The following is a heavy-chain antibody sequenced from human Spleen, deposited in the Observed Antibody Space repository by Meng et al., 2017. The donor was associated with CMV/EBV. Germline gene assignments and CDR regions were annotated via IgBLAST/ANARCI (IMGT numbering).Heavy chain of an antibody. CDR1: GFTFSSYA. V-gene: IGHV3-30*04. D-gene: IGHD3-3*01. CDR3: ARDRAPAYDFWSGYYTEVYYYYGMDV. Sequence: GESLKISCAASGFTFSSYAMHWVRQAPGKGLEWVAVISYDGSNKYYADSVKGRFTISRDNSKNTLYLQMNSLRAEDTAVYYCARDRAPAYDFWSGYYTEVYYYYGMDVWGQGTTVTVSS. CDR2: ISYDGSNK. J-gene: IGHJ6*02.